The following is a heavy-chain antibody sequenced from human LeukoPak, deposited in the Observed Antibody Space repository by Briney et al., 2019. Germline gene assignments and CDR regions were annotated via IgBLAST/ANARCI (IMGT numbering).Heavy chain of an antibody. CDR2: ISWNSGSI. V-gene: IGHV3-9*01. D-gene: IGHD1-26*01. CDR1: GFTFDDYA. J-gene: IGHJ4*02. Sequence: PGGSLRLSCAASGFTFDDYAMHWVRQAPGKGLEWVSGISWNSGSIGYADSVKGRFTISRDNAKNSLYLQMNSLRAEDTAVYYCARAPSGSFDYWGQGTLVTVSS. CDR3: ARAPSGSFDY.